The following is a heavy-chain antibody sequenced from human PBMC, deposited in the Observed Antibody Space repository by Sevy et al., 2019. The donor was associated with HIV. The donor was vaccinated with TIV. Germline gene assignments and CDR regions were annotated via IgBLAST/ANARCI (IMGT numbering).Heavy chain of an antibody. CDR2: ISGSGGST. CDR3: AKMAGITPSRMYYFDY. D-gene: IGHD2-15*01. Sequence: GGSLRLSCAASGFTFSSYAMSWVRQAPGKGLEWVSAISGSGGSTYYADSVKGRFTIPRDNSKNTLYLQMNSLRAEDTAVYYCAKMAGITPSRMYYFDYWGQGTLVTVSS. V-gene: IGHV3-23*01. CDR1: GFTFSSYA. J-gene: IGHJ4*02.